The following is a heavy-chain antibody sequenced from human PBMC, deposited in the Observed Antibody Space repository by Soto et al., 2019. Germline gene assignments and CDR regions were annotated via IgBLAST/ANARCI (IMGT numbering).Heavy chain of an antibody. CDR3: ASYGGNDYYFDY. CDR2: IIPMLGIA. D-gene: IGHD4-17*01. V-gene: IGHV1-69*02. Sequence: QVLLMQSGAEVKKPGSSVKVSCKASGGTFSSYPISWVRQAPGQGLEWMGRIIPMLGIANYAQKFQGRVMIXAXTSASTGYMELSSLRSEDTAVYYCASYGGNDYYFDYWGQGTLVTVSS. CDR1: GGTFSSYP. J-gene: IGHJ4*02.